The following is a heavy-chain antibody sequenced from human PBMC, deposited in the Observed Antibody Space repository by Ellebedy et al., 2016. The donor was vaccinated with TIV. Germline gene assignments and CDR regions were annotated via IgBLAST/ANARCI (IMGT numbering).Heavy chain of an antibody. CDR1: GFTVSSNY. J-gene: IGHJ4*02. V-gene: IGHV3-53*01. Sequence: GESLKISCAASGFTVSSNYMSWVRQAPGKGLEWVSVLYAGGSTYYADSVKGRFTISRDTSKNTLYLQMNSLRAEDTAVYYCARVDGYTLAGFDFWGQGTLVTVSS. CDR2: LYAGGST. CDR3: ARVDGYTLAGFDF. D-gene: IGHD5-24*01.